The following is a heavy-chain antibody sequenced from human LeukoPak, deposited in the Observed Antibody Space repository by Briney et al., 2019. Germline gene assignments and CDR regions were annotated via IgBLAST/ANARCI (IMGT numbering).Heavy chain of an antibody. Sequence: GGSLRLSCAASGFTFSSYSMNWVRQAPGKGLEWVSYISSRSSTIYYADSVKGRFTISRDNAKNSLYLQMNSLRAEDTAVYYCARDRSYYGSGSYYTRAPNWFDPWGQGTLVTVSS. V-gene: IGHV3-48*01. D-gene: IGHD3-10*01. CDR1: GFTFSSYS. CDR3: ARDRSYYGSGSYYTRAPNWFDP. CDR2: ISSRSSTI. J-gene: IGHJ5*02.